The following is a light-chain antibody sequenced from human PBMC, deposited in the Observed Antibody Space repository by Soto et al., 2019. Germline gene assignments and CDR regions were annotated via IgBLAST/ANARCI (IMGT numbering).Light chain of an antibody. CDR3: SSYTSSSTLDV. CDR2: EVS. V-gene: IGLV2-14*01. J-gene: IGLJ1*01. CDR1: SSDVGGYNY. Sequence: QTVVTQPASVSGSPVQSITISCTGTSSDVGGYNYVSWYQQHPGKAPKLMIYEVSNRPSGVSNRFSGSKSGNTASLTISGLQAEDEADYYCSSYTSSSTLDVFGTGTKLTVL.